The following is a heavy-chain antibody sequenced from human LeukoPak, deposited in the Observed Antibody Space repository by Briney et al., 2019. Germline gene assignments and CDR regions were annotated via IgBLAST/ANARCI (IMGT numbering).Heavy chain of an antibody. CDR1: GGSISSGDYF. Sequence: SETLYLTCSVSGGSISSGDYFWAWVRQPPGKGLEWVASLHSSGSTYYSPSLKSRVTISRDTTKDQFFLRLSSVTAADTAIYFCARHPSGYYENWGQGTLVTVSS. V-gene: IGHV4-39*01. CDR3: ARHPSGYYEN. CDR2: LHSSGST. D-gene: IGHD3-22*01. J-gene: IGHJ4*02.